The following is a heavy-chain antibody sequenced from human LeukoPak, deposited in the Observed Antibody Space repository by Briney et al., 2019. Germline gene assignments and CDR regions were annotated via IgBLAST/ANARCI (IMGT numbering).Heavy chain of an antibody. J-gene: IGHJ3*02. Sequence: GGSLRLSCAASGFTFGSYGMHWVRQAPGKGLEWVAVIWYDGSNKYYADSVKGRFTISRDNSKNTLYLQMNSLRAEDTAVYYCASAFLSYYYDSSGYYPDAFDIWGQGTMVTVSS. CDR1: GFTFGSYG. CDR2: IWYDGSNK. CDR3: ASAFLSYYYDSSGYYPDAFDI. V-gene: IGHV3-33*01. D-gene: IGHD3-22*01.